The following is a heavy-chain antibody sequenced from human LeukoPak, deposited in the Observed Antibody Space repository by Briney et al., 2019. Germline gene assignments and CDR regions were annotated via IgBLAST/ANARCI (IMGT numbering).Heavy chain of an antibody. Sequence: KTSETLSLTCTVYGGSFSGYYWSWIRQPPGKGLEWIGEINHSGSTNYNPSLKSRVTISVDTSKNQFSLKLSSVTAADTAVYYCARVWQLGPSPHFDYWGQGTLVTVSS. D-gene: IGHD6-6*01. V-gene: IGHV4-34*01. CDR2: INHSGST. CDR1: GGSFSGYY. J-gene: IGHJ4*02. CDR3: ARVWQLGPSPHFDY.